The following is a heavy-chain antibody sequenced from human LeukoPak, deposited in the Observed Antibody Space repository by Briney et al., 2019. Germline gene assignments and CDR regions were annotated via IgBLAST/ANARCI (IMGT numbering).Heavy chain of an antibody. CDR1: GFTFSTYN. CDR2: ISSSTTTI. CDR3: ARGGGLGAFDI. D-gene: IGHD4-23*01. V-gene: IGHV3-48*04. J-gene: IGHJ3*02. Sequence: GGSLRLSCTASGFTFSTYNMNWVLQAPGKGLEWVSYISSSTTTISYADSVKGRFTISRDNAKNSLYLQMNSLRVEDTAVYYCARGGGLGAFDIWGQGTMVTVSS.